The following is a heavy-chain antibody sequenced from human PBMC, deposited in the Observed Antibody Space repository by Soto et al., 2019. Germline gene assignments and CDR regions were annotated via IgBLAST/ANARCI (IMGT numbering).Heavy chain of an antibody. J-gene: IGHJ5*02. Sequence: EVQLVQSGAEVKTHGESLKISCKGSGYIFYNYWIAWVRQMPGKGLEGMGIIYPGDSNTRYSPSFQVQVIISADKSIPTAYLQWSSLKASDTAMYYCAKDLDYGGNSDLFAPWGQGTLVTVSS. D-gene: IGHD4-17*01. V-gene: IGHV5-51*01. CDR2: IYPGDSNT. CDR3: AKDLDYGGNSDLFAP. CDR1: GYIFYNYW.